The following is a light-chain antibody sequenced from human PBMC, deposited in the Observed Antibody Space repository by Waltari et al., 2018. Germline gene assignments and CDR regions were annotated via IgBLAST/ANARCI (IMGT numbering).Light chain of an antibody. CDR3: QHYVRLPVS. Sequence: EIVLTQSPGTLSLSPGERATLSCRASQSVSRSLAWYQQKPGQAPRHLIYGASSRATGVPDRFRGSGSGTDFSLTISRLEPEDFAVYYCQHYVRLPVSFGQGTKVEIK. J-gene: IGKJ1*01. V-gene: IGKV3-20*01. CDR1: QSVSRS. CDR2: GAS.